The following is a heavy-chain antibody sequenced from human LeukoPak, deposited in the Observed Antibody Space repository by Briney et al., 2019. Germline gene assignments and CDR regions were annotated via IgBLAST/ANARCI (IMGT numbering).Heavy chain of an antibody. CDR3: AKEGPYD. D-gene: IGHD3-16*01. Sequence: QPGGSLRLSCAASYFIFSNYGMHWVRQAPGKGLEWVAFIRYDGSDEYYADSVKGRFTISRDNSKNTLYLQMNSLRAEDTAVYYCAKEGPYDWGQGTLVTVSS. V-gene: IGHV3-30*02. CDR1: YFIFSNYG. CDR2: IRYDGSDE. J-gene: IGHJ4*02.